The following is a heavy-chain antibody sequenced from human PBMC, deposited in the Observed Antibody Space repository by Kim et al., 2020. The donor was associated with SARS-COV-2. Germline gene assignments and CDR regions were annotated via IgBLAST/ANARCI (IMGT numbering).Heavy chain of an antibody. CDR1: GYSFTSYW. J-gene: IGHJ4*02. Sequence: GESLKISCKGSGYSFTSYWIGWVRQMPGKGLEWMGSIDPGDSDTRYSPSFQGQVTISADKSISTAYLQWSSLKASDTAMYYCARTYYYASSGSAPPGVWGQGTLVTVSS. V-gene: IGHV5-51*01. CDR2: IDPGDSDT. CDR3: ARTYYYASSGSAPPGV. D-gene: IGHD3-22*01.